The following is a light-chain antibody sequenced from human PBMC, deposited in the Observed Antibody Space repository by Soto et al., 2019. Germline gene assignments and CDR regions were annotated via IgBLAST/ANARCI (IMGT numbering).Light chain of an antibody. CDR1: SSDVGGYKY. Sequence: QSVLTQPASVSGSPGQSITISCTGTSSDVGGYKYVSWYQHQPGKAPKLMIYEVNNRPSGVSNRFSGSKSGNTASLTISGLQAEDEADYYCSSYSTNSTPLVFGSGTKVTVL. V-gene: IGLV2-14*01. J-gene: IGLJ1*01. CDR3: SSYSTNSTPLV. CDR2: EVN.